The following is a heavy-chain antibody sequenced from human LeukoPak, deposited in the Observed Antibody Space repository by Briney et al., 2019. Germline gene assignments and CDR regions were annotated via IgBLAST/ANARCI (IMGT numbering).Heavy chain of an antibody. CDR2: IIPIFGTA. CDR1: GGTFSSYA. V-gene: IGHV1-69*05. CDR3: ARDRKGQLVPDAFDI. Sequence: SVKVSCKASGGTFSSYAISWVRQAPGQGPEWMGGIIPIFGTANYAQKFQGRVTITTDESTSTAYMELSSLRSEDTAVYYCARDRKGQLVPDAFDIWGQGTMATVSS. D-gene: IGHD6-6*01. J-gene: IGHJ3*02.